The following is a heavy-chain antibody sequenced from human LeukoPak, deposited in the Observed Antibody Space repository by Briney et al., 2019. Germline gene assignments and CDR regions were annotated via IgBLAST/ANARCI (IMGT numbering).Heavy chain of an antibody. CDR2: ISGSGGST. Sequence: GGSLRLSCAASGFTFSSYGMSWVRQAPGKGLEWVSAISGSGGSTYYADSVKGRFTISRDNAKNSLYLQMNSLRAEDTAVYYCARGILTTGYWGQGTLVTVSS. CDR1: GFTFSSYG. V-gene: IGHV3-23*01. D-gene: IGHD4-17*01. CDR3: ARGILTTGY. J-gene: IGHJ4*02.